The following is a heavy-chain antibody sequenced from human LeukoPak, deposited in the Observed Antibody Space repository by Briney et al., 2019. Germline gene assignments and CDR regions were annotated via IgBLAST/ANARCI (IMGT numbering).Heavy chain of an antibody. V-gene: IGHV1-69*13. J-gene: IGHJ5*02. D-gene: IGHD2-2*01. Sequence: SVKVSCKASGVTFSSYAISWVRQAPAQGLEWMGGIIPIFGTTNYAQKFRGRVTITADESTSTAYMELSSLRSEDTAVYYCARDEYCSSTNCYHGFDPWGQGTLVTVSS. CDR1: GVTFSSYA. CDR3: ARDEYCSSTNCYHGFDP. CDR2: IIPIFGTT.